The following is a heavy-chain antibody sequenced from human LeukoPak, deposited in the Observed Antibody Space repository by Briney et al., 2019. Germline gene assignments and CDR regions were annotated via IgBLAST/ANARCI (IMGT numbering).Heavy chain of an antibody. CDR2: INHSGST. CDR3: ARAGAYCGGDCYFPADWYFDL. D-gene: IGHD2-21*01. CDR1: GGSFSGYY. V-gene: IGHV4-34*01. Sequence: SETLSLTCAVYGGSFSGYYWSWIRQPPGKGLEWIGEINHSGSTNYNPSLKSRVTISVDTSKNQFSLKLSSVTAADTAVYYCARAGAYCGGDCYFPADWYFDLWGRGTLVTVSS. J-gene: IGHJ2*01.